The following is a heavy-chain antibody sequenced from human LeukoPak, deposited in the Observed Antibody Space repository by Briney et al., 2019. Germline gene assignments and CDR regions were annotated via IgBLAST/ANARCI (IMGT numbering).Heavy chain of an antibody. J-gene: IGHJ3*02. Sequence: ASVKVSCKASGYTFTGYYMHWVRQAPGQGLEWMGWINPNSGGTNYAQKFQGRVTMTRDTSISTAYMELSRLRSDGTAVYYCAREDIVATSDAFDIWGQGTMVTVSS. CDR2: INPNSGGT. V-gene: IGHV1-2*02. CDR3: AREDIVATSDAFDI. CDR1: GYTFTGYY. D-gene: IGHD5-12*01.